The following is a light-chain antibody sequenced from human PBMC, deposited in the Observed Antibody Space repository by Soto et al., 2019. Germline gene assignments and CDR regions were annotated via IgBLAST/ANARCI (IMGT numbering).Light chain of an antibody. CDR1: QSISSW. Sequence: DIQMTQSPSTLSASVGDRVTITCRASQSISSWLAWYQQKPGKAPKVLIYKASSLESGVPSRFSGSGSGTEFTLTISSLQPDDFATYYCQQYNYYSTFGQGTKVDIK. CDR3: QQYNYYST. V-gene: IGKV1-5*03. CDR2: KAS. J-gene: IGKJ1*01.